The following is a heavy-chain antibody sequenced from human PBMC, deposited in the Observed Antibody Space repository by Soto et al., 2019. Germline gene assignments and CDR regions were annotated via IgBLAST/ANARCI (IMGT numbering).Heavy chain of an antibody. J-gene: IGHJ6*02. D-gene: IGHD2-8*01. CDR2: IIPIFGTA. CDR1: VGTFSSYV. Sequence: VKGYCKAAVGTFSSYVVSWGLHAPGEGLEWMVGIIPIFGTANYAQKFQGRVTITADESTSTAYMELISLRSEDTAVYYCARGLRPYCTNGVCYRAKEIYYYGMDVWGQGPTVPVSS. CDR3: ARGLRPYCTNGVCYRAKEIYYYGMDV. V-gene: IGHV1-69*01.